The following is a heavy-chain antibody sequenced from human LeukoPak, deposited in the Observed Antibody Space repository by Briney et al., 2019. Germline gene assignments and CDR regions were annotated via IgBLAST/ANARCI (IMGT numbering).Heavy chain of an antibody. CDR2: ISFSVDTK. CDR1: GFTFSDYS. CDR3: ARGAYSSGWAYFDH. V-gene: IGHV3-48*04. J-gene: IGHJ4*02. D-gene: IGHD6-19*01. Sequence: PGGSLRLSCAASGFTFSDYSKNWVRQAPGKGLEWVSYISFSVDTKYYGDSVKGRFTISRDNAKNSLYLHMDSLRAEDTAVYYCARGAYSSGWAYFDHWGQGTLVTVSS.